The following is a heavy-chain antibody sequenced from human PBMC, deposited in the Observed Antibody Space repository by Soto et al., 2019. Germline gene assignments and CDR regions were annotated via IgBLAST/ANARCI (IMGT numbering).Heavy chain of an antibody. Sequence: QVQLVQSGAEVKKPGASVKVSCKASGYTFTSYAMHWVRQAPGQRLEWMGWINAGNGNTKYSQKFQGRVTITRDTSASKAYMELSSLGCEDTAVYYCARGVLRYFDWLLYSGMDVWGQGTTVTVSS. D-gene: IGHD3-9*01. CDR2: INAGNGNT. J-gene: IGHJ6*02. V-gene: IGHV1-3*01. CDR3: ARGVLRYFDWLLYSGMDV. CDR1: GYTFTSYA.